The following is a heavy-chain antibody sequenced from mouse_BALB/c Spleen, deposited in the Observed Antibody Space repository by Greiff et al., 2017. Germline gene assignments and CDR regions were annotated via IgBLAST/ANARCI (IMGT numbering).Heavy chain of an antibody. D-gene: IGHD1-2*01. J-gene: IGHJ3*01. Sequence: VQLQQSGPGLVKPSQSLSLTCTVTGYSITSDYAWNWIRQFPGNKLEWMGYISYSGSTSYNPSLKSRISITRDTSKNQFFLQLNSVTTEDTATYYCAREGTTATFAYWGQGTLVTVSA. CDR2: ISYSGST. CDR3: AREGTTATFAY. CDR1: GYSITSDYA. V-gene: IGHV3-2*02.